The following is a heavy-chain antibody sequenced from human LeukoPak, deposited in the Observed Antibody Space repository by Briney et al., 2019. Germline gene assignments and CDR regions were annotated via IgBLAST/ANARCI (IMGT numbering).Heavy chain of an antibody. J-gene: IGHJ5*02. Sequence: GGSLRLSCAASGFTFSSYAMHWVRQAPGKGLEWLAVISYDGSNKYYADSVKGRFTISRDNSKNTLYLQMNSLRAEDTAVYYCARDPGYCSGGSCYFGWFDPWGQGTLVTVSS. CDR3: ARDPGYCSGGSCYFGWFDP. D-gene: IGHD2-15*01. CDR1: GFTFSSYA. CDR2: ISYDGSNK. V-gene: IGHV3-30-3*01.